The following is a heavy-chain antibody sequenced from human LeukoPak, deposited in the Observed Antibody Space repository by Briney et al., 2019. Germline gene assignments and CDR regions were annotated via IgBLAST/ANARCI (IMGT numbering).Heavy chain of an antibody. D-gene: IGHD4-17*01. J-gene: IGHJ2*01. CDR3: ARGSHDYGDPYWYFDL. CDR1: GFNVSSNY. CDR2: IYRGGFT. Sequence: GGSLRLSCAASGFNVSSNYMSWVRRAPGKGLEWVSVIYRGGFTYHADSVKGRFTISRHNSKNTLYLQMNSLRAEDTAVYYCARGSHDYGDPYWYFDLWGRGTLVTVSS. V-gene: IGHV3-53*04.